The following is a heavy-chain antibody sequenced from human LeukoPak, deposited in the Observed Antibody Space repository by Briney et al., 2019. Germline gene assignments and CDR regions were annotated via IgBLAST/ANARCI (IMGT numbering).Heavy chain of an antibody. Sequence: GGSLRLSCAASGFTFSSYAMSWVRQAPGKGLEWVSAIRGGGGSTYYADSVKGRFTISRDNSKNTLYLQMNSLRAEDTAVYYCAKDRRGYCSGGSCYPLDYWGQGTLVTVSS. CDR3: AKDRRGYCSGGSCYPLDY. CDR2: IRGGGGST. CDR1: GFTFSSYA. D-gene: IGHD2-15*01. J-gene: IGHJ4*02. V-gene: IGHV3-23*01.